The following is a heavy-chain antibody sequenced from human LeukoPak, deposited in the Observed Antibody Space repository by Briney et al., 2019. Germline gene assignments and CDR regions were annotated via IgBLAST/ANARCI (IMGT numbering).Heavy chain of an antibody. V-gene: IGHV1-8*01. J-gene: IGHJ4*02. CDR2: MNPNSGNT. CDR1: GYTFTSYD. CDR3: ARFHYYENLLGY. Sequence: ASVKVSCKASGYTFTSYDINWVRQATGQGLEWMGWMNPNSGNTGYAQKFQGRATMTRDTSISTAYMELSSLRSEDTAVYYCARFHYYENLLGYWGQGTLVTVSS. D-gene: IGHD3-22*01.